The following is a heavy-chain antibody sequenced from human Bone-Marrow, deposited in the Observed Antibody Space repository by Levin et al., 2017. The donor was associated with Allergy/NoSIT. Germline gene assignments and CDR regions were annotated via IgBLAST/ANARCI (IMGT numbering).Heavy chain of an antibody. D-gene: IGHD3-3*01. CDR2: IYHSGST. Sequence: LRLSCAVSGASISNNDYSWSWIRQPPGRGLEWIGYIYHSGSTSYNPSLKSRVTMSVDTSKNQISLKLNSMTAADTAVYYCARAIFASFYFDYWGQGALVAVSS. CDR1: GASISNNDYS. J-gene: IGHJ4*02. V-gene: IGHV4-30-2*01. CDR3: ARAIFASFYFDY.